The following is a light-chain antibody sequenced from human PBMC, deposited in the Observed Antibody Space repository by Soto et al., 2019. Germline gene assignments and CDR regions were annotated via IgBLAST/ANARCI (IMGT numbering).Light chain of an antibody. J-gene: IGLJ2*01. CDR2: EVS. V-gene: IGLV2-14*01. CDR1: INDVGGYKY. CDR3: SSYRTSNTVV. Sequence: QSALTQPASVSGSPGQPITISCTGSINDVGGYKYVSWYQQYPGKGPKLVIYEVSHRPSGVSNRFSGSKSGNSASLTISGLQTEDEADYYCSSYRTSNTVVFGGGTKLTVL.